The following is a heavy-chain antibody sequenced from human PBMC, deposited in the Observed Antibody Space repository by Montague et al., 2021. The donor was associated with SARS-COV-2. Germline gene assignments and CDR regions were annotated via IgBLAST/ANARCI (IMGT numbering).Heavy chain of an antibody. V-gene: IGHV2-70*11. J-gene: IGHJ4*02. CDR2: XDWDDDK. CDR1: GFSLSTSGMC. Sequence: PALVKPTQTLTLTCTFSGFSLSTSGMCVSWIRQPPGKALEWLARXDWDDDKYYSTSLKTRLTNSKDTSKNQVVLTMTNMDPVDTATYYCARMTVTTAIDYWGQGTLVTVSS. CDR3: ARMTVTTAIDY. D-gene: IGHD4-17*01.